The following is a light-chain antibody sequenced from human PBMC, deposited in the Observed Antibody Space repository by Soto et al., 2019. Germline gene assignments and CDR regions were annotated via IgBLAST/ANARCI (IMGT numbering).Light chain of an antibody. CDR3: STTRV. J-gene: IGLJ3*02. CDR1: SSDVGAYNY. V-gene: IGLV2-14*01. CDR2: EVS. Sequence: QSALTQPASVSGSPGQSITISCTGTSSDVGAYNYVYWYQHHPGKAPKLMIYEVSNRPSGVSNRFSGSKSGNTASLTISGLLAEDEADYTSSTTRVFGGGTKLTVL.